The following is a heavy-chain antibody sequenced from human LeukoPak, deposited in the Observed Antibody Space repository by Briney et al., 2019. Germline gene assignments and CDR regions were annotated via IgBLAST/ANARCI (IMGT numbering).Heavy chain of an antibody. Sequence: RSVTLSLTCSVSGDLIRSYYWRWTRGPPERALEGIGYIYSGGSTNYNHSLKSRVTISVDTSKSQFSLKLSSVTAADTAVYYCARGSRPAAIHGAFDIWGQGTMVTVSS. CDR2: IYSGGST. CDR1: GDLIRSYY. CDR3: ARGSRPAAIHGAFDI. V-gene: IGHV4-59*01. D-gene: IGHD2-2*02. J-gene: IGHJ3*02.